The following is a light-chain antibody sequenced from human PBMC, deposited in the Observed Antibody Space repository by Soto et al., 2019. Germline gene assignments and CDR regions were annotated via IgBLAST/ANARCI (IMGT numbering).Light chain of an antibody. V-gene: IGKV3-15*01. Sequence: EIVMTQSPATLSVSPGERATLSCRASQSVSSNLAWYQQKPGQAPRLLIHGASTMATGLPARFSGSGSGTEFTLTISSLQSEDFAVYYCQQYNNWPPTFGQGTKVEIK. CDR1: QSVSSN. J-gene: IGKJ1*01. CDR2: GAS. CDR3: QQYNNWPPT.